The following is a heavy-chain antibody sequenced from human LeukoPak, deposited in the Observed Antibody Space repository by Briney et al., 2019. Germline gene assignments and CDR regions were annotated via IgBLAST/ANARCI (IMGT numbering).Heavy chain of an antibody. V-gene: IGHV1-18*04. CDR3: ARAGSSGWYGGDVY. CDR1: GYTFTSYG. J-gene: IGHJ4*02. Sequence: GASVKVSCKASGYTFTSYGISWVRQAPGQGLEWMGWISAYNGNTNYAQKLQGRVTMTTDTSTSTAYMELRSLRSDDTDVYYCARAGSSGWYGGDVYWGQGTLVTVSS. CDR2: ISAYNGNT. D-gene: IGHD6-19*01.